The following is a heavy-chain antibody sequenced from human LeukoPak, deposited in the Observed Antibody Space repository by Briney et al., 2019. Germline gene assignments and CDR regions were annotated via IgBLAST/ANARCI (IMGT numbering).Heavy chain of an antibody. D-gene: IGHD4-17*01. CDR2: ISAYNGNT. V-gene: IGHV1-18*01. CDR3: ARVVGSGDKGRFDP. CDR1: GYTFTSYG. Sequence: ASVKVSCKASGYTFTSYGISWVRQAPGQGLEWMGWISAYNGNTNYAQKLQGRVTMTTDTSTSTAYMELRSLRSDDTAVYHCARVVGSGDKGRFDPWGQGTLVTVSS. J-gene: IGHJ5*02.